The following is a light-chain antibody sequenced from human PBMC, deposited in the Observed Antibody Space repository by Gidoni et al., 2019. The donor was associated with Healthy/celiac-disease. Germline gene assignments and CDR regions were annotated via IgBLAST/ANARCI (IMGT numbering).Light chain of an antibody. V-gene: IGKV3-20*01. CDR2: GAS. CDR1: QSVSSSY. CDR3: QQYGSSPQT. J-gene: IGKJ1*01. Sequence: IVFTQSPGTLSLSPGERATLSCRASQSVSSSYLAWYQQKPGQAPRLLIYGASSRATGIPDRFSGNGSGTDFTLTISRLEPEDFAVYYCQQYGSSPQTFGQGTKVEIK.